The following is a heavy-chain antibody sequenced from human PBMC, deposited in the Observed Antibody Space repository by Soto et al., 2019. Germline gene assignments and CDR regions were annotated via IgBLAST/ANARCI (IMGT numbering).Heavy chain of an antibody. D-gene: IGHD3-10*01. CDR2: MYNTGST. CDR3: ARAAILSYYGSGSFFDY. CDR1: GGSISSYY. V-gene: IGHV4-59*01. J-gene: IGHJ4*02. Sequence: SETLSLTCTVSGGSISSYYWSWIRQPPGKGLEWIGYMYNTGSTIYNPSLKSRVTISVDTSKNQFSLKLNSVTAADTAVYYCARAAILSYYGSGSFFDYWGQGTLVTVSS.